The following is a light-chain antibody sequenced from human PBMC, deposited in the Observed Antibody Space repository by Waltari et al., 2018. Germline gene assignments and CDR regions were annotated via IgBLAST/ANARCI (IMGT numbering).Light chain of an antibody. CDR1: QSLLENNGYNY. CDR3: AEALQSVT. Sequence: DIVMTQSPLSLPVTPGEPASIPCRSSQSLLENNGYNYLDWYLQKPGQSPQILIYLGSNRASGVPDRFSGSGSGTDFTLKSSRVEAEDAGVYYCAEALQSVTFGQGTRLEIK. V-gene: IGKV2-28*01. CDR2: LGS. J-gene: IGKJ5*01.